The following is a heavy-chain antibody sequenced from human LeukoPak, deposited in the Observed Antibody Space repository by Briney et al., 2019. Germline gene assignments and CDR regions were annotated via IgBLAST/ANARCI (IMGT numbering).Heavy chain of an antibody. J-gene: IGHJ5*02. CDR1: GYTFTSYY. D-gene: IGHD3-22*01. CDR2: INPSGGST. Sequence: ASVKVSCKASGYTFTSYYMHWVRQAPGQGLEWMGIINPSGGSTSYAQKFQGRVTMTRDMSTSTVYMELSSLRSEDTAVYYCARGVGYYDSSGYFDHNWFDPWGQGTLVTVSS. V-gene: IGHV1-46*01. CDR3: ARGVGYYDSSGYFDHNWFDP.